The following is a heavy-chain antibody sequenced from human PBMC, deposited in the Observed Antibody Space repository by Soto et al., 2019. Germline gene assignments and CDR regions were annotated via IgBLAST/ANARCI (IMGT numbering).Heavy chain of an antibody. CDR3: AREYTAAQLPNAFDI. D-gene: IGHD1-1*01. V-gene: IGHV1-69*13. Sequence: ASVKVSCKASGGTFSSYAISWVRQAPGQGLEWMGGIIPIFGTANYAQKFQGRVTITADESTSTAYMELSSLRSEDTAVYYCAREYTAAQLPNAFDIWGQGTMVTVSS. J-gene: IGHJ3*02. CDR1: GGTFSSYA. CDR2: IIPIFGTA.